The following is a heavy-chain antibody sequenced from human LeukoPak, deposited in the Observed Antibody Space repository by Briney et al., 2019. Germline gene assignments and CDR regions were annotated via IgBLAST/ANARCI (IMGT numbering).Heavy chain of an antibody. J-gene: IGHJ3*02. CDR3: ARDLYCSSTSCYNRNDAFDI. Sequence: PSETLSLTCTVSGGPISSGGYYWSWIRQPPGKGLEWIGYIYHSGSTYYNPSLKSRVTISVDRSKNQFSLKLSSVTAADTAVYYCARDLYCSSTSCYNRNDAFDIWGQGTMVTVSS. CDR2: IYHSGST. D-gene: IGHD2-2*02. CDR1: GGPISSGGYY. V-gene: IGHV4-30-2*01.